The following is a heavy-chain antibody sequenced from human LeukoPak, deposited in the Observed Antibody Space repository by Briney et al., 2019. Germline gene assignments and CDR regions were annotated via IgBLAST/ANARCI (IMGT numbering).Heavy chain of an antibody. Sequence: PSETLSLTCTVSGGSISSSSYYWGWIRQPPGKGLEWIGSIYYSGSTYYNPSLKSRVTISVDTSKNQFSLKLSSVTAADTAVYYCARAEFTVVRGVVIDHWGQGTLVTVSS. D-gene: IGHD3-10*01. CDR3: ARAEFTVVRGVVIDH. J-gene: IGHJ5*02. CDR2: IYYSGST. V-gene: IGHV4-39*07. CDR1: GGSISSSSYY.